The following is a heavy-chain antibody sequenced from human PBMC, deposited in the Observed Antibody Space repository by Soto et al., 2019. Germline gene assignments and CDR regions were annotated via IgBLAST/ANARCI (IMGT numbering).Heavy chain of an antibody. Sequence: EVQLLESGGGLVQPGGSLRLSCAASGFTFSSYAMSWVRQAPGKGLEWVSAISGSGGSTYYADSVKGRFTISRDNSKNTLYLQMNNLRAEDTAVYYCAKDLPPGGRYYYGMDVWGQGTTVTVSS. D-gene: IGHD1-26*01. CDR1: GFTFSSYA. J-gene: IGHJ6*02. CDR2: ISGSGGST. CDR3: AKDLPPGGRYYYGMDV. V-gene: IGHV3-23*01.